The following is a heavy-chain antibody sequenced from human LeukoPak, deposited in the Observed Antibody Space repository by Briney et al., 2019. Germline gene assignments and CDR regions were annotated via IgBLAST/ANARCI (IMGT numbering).Heavy chain of an antibody. V-gene: IGHV3-23*01. CDR3: AKGRDTSGRQNFDF. D-gene: IGHD6-19*01. J-gene: IGHJ4*02. CDR2: ISASGSGT. CDR1: GFTFTSYA. Sequence: GGSLRLSCEASGFTFTSYAMHWVRQAPGKGLEWVSSISASGSGTFYTDSMSGRFTISRDNAKKTLFLQMKNLRLGDTALYYCAKGRDTSGRQNFDFWGQGTLVIVSS.